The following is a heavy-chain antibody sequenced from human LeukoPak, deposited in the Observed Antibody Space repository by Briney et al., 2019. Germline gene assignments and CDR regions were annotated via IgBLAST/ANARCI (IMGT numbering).Heavy chain of an antibody. J-gene: IGHJ4*01. CDR3: ARAPGTTFDY. CDR2: IYHSGNT. D-gene: IGHD4-17*01. Sequence: SETLSLTCTVSGGSISSSSYYWGWIRQPPGKGLEWIGNIYHSGNTYYNSSLKSRVTISVDTSKNQFSLRLTSVTAADTAVCYCARAPGTTFDYWGHGNMVTVSS. V-gene: IGHV4-39*07. CDR1: GGSISSSSYY.